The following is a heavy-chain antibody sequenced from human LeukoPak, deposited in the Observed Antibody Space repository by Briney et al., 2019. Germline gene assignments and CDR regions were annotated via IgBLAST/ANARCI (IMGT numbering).Heavy chain of an antibody. Sequence: SETLSLTCTVSGGSISTSSYYWGWIRQPPGKGLQWIGSIYYNGSAYYNPSLKSRVTISVDTSKNQFSLKLSSVTAADTAVYYCARTYYYDSSGYYWWGQGTLVTVSS. D-gene: IGHD3-22*01. CDR1: GGSISTSSYY. J-gene: IGHJ4*02. CDR2: IYYNGSA. V-gene: IGHV4-39*07. CDR3: ARTYYYDSSGYYW.